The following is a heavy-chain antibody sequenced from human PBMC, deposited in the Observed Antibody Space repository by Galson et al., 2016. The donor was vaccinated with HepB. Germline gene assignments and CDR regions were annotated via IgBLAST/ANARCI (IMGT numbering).Heavy chain of an antibody. V-gene: IGHV3-66*01. J-gene: IGHJ6*02. CDR2: LYAGGET. CDR1: GLSVSDAY. Sequence: SLRLSCAASGLSVSDAYMNWVRQAPGKGLEWVPVLYAGGETYYADSLRGRFPISRDNSKNILYLQMNSLRVEDTAVYYCARDPSLRNGMNVWGQGTTVTVSS. CDR3: ARDPSLRNGMNV.